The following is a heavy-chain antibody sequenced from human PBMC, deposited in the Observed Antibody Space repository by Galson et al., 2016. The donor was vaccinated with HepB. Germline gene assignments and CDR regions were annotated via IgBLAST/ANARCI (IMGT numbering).Heavy chain of an antibody. CDR1: GGSISSSAYY. D-gene: IGHD3-22*01. V-gene: IGHV4-39*07. CDR3: ARESNYYASSGPGGTDAFDI. Sequence: TLSLTCTVSGGSISSSAYYWGWIRQPPGKGLEWIGNIYYSGNTYYNPSLKSRVTISEDTSKNQFSLKLSSVTAADTAVYFCARESNYYASSGPGGTDAFDIWGQGTMVTVSS. J-gene: IGHJ3*02. CDR2: IYYSGNT.